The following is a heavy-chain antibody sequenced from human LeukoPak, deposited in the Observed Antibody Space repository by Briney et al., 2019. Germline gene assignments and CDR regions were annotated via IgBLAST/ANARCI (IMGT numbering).Heavy chain of an antibody. V-gene: IGHV4-38-2*02. CDR3: ARRGSGYDYHWWFDP. Sequence: EASETLSLTCTVSGYSISSGYYWGWIRQPPGRGLEWIGSIYHSGSTYYNPSLKSRVTISVDTSKNQFSLKLSSVTAADTAVYYCARRGSGYDYHWWFDPWGQGTLVTVSS. D-gene: IGHD5-12*01. CDR2: IYHSGST. J-gene: IGHJ5*02. CDR1: GYSISSGYY.